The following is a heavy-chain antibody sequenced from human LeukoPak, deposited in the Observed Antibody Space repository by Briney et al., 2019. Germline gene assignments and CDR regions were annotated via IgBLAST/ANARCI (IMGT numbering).Heavy chain of an antibody. CDR1: GFTFSSYA. CDR2: ISYDGSNK. CDR3: ARDMGTTHGYYYYGMDV. J-gene: IGHJ6*02. V-gene: IGHV3-30-3*01. D-gene: IGHD4-17*01. Sequence: GGSLRLSCAASGFTFSSYAMHWVRQAPGKGLEWVAVISYDGSNKYYADSVKGRFTISRDNSKSTLYLQMNSLRAEDTAVYYCARDMGTTHGYYYYGMDVWGQGTTVTVSS.